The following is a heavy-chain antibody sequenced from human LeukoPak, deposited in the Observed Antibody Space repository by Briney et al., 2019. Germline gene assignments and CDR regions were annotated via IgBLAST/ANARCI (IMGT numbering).Heavy chain of an antibody. CDR2: INHSGST. D-gene: IGHD6-13*01. V-gene: IGHV4-34*01. CDR1: GGSFSGYY. J-gene: IGHJ4*02. CDR3: ARDRSAAAGNFDY. Sequence: PSETLSLTCAVYGGSFSGYYWSWICQPPGKGLEWIGEINHSGSTNYNPSLKSRVTISVDTSKNQFSLKLSSVTAADTAVYYCARDRSAAAGNFDYWGQGTLVTVSS.